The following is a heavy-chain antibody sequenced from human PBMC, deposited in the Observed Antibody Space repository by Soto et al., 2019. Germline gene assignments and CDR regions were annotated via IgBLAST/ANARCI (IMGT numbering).Heavy chain of an antibody. CDR1: GFTFSTYW. V-gene: IGHV3-7*01. CDR3: SRSLDS. Sequence: GGSLRLSCAASGFTFSTYWMDWVRQTPGKGLEWVANINQDGSEKNYVDSVKGRFTIYRDNAKNSLYLQMSSLTAEDSALYYCSRSLDSWGQGTLVTFSS. J-gene: IGHJ4*02. CDR2: INQDGSEK.